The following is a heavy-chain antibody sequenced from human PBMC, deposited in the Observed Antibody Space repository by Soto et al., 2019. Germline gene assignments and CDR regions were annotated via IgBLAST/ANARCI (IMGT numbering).Heavy chain of an antibody. J-gene: IGHJ5*02. CDR3: ARVWPCVTYYYKSSPFTFENRCDP. CDR2: IYHGGST. Sequence: QVQLQESGPGLVKASETLSLTCAVSGYSISSGYYWGWLRQPPGKGLEWIGSIYHGGSTYYNPSLNSRVPLSIDMTNNHFSLIVNSVTAADTAVYYCARVWPCVTYYYKSSPFTFENRCDPWCQGTLVTVSP. V-gene: IGHV4-38-2*01. D-gene: IGHD3-22*01. CDR1: GYSISSGYY.